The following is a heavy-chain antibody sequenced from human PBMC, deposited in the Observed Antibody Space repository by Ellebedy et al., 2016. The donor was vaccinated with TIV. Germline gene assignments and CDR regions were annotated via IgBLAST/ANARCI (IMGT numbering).Heavy chain of an antibody. J-gene: IGHJ4*02. CDR2: TYYSGST. D-gene: IGHD5-12*01. CDR1: GGSIRSSSYY. CDR3: ARGRVATLRLDS. V-gene: IGHV4-39*07. Sequence: SETLSLTXTVSGGSIRSSSYYWGWIRQPPGKGLVWIGSTYYSGSTYYNPSLKSRVTISVDTSKNQFSLKLTSVTAADTAVYYCARGRVATLRLDSWGQGTLVTVSS.